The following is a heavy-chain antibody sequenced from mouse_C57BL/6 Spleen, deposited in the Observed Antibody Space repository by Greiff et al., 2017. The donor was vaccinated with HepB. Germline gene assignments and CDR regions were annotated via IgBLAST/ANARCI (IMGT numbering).Heavy chain of an antibody. CDR1: GFNIKNTY. CDR3: ARSGYYGSSYNYAMDY. CDR2: IDPANGNT. J-gene: IGHJ4*01. V-gene: IGHV14-3*01. Sequence: VHVKQSVAELVRPGASVKLSCTASGFNIKNTYMHWVKQRPEQGLEWIGRIDPANGNTKYAPKFQGKATITADTSSNTAYLQLSSLTSEDTAIYYCARSGYYGSSYNYAMDYWGQGTSVTVSS. D-gene: IGHD1-1*01.